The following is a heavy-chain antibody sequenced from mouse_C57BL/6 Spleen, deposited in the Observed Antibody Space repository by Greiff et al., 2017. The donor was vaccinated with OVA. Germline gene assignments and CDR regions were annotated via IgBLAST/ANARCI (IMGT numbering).Heavy chain of an antibody. Sequence: VQLQQPGAELVKPGASVKMSCKASGYTFTSYWITWVKQRPGQGLEWIGEIYPGSGSTNYNEKFKSKATLTVDTSSSTAYMQLSSLTSEDSAVYYCAIYDGYYYAMDYWGQGTSVTVSS. D-gene: IGHD2-3*01. CDR1: GYTFTSYW. J-gene: IGHJ4*01. CDR3: AIYDGYYYAMDY. CDR2: IYPGSGST. V-gene: IGHV1-55*01.